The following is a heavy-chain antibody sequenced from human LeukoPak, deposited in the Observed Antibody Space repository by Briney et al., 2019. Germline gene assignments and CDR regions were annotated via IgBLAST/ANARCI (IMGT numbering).Heavy chain of an antibody. D-gene: IGHD3-22*01. V-gene: IGHV3-20*04. CDR1: GFTFDDYA. CDR2: INWRGKII. CDR3: ARDTRYCDISGYSRLLDY. J-gene: IGHJ4*02. Sequence: GGSLRLSCAASGFTFDDYALSWVRQAPGKGREWVTNINWRGKIIAYEDSVKGRFTIYRDNATNSLCLQMNSLRAEDTGVYYCARDTRYCDISGYSRLLDYWGQGTRVTVSS.